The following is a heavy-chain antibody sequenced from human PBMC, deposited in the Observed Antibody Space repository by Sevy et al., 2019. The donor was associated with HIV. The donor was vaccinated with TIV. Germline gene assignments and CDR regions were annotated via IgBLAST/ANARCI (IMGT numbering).Heavy chain of an antibody. CDR3: ARGVPWSPYYYDSSGYPYFDY. CDR1: GFTFSSYA. Sequence: GGSLRLSCAASGFTFSSYAMHWVRHAPGKGLEWVAVISYDGSNKYYADSVKGRFTISRDNSKNTLYLQMNSLRAEDTAVYYCARGVPWSPYYYDSSGYPYFDYWGQGTLVTVSS. D-gene: IGHD3-22*01. CDR2: ISYDGSNK. V-gene: IGHV3-30-3*01. J-gene: IGHJ4*02.